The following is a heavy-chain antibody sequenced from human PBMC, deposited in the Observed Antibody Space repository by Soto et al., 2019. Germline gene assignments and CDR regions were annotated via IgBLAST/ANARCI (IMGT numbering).Heavy chain of an antibody. CDR3: AKDIGSGWYYYYGMDV. V-gene: IGHV3-9*01. D-gene: IGHD6-19*01. CDR1: GFTFDDYA. Sequence: LRLSCAASGFTFDDYAMHWVRQAPGKGLEWVSGISWNSGSIGYADSVKGRFTISRDNAKNSLYLQMNSLRAEDTALYYCAKDIGSGWYYYYGMDVWGQGTTVTVSS. J-gene: IGHJ6*02. CDR2: ISWNSGSI.